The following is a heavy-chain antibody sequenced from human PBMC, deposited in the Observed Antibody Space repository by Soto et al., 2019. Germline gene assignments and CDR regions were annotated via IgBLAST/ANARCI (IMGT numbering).Heavy chain of an antibody. CDR1: GFTFSSYS. CDR2: ISSSSSTI. J-gene: IGHJ4*02. Sequence: GGSLRLSCAASGFTFSSYSMNWVRQAPGKGLEWVSYISSSSSTIYYADSVKGRFTISRDNVKNSLYLQMNSLRAEDTAVYYCARDPTTVTRNYPFDYWGQGTLVTVSS. CDR3: ARDPTTVTRNYPFDY. D-gene: IGHD4-17*01. V-gene: IGHV3-48*01.